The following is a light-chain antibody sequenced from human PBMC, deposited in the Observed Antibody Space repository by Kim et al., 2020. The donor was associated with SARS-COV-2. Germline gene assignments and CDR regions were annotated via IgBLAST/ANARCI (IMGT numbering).Light chain of an antibody. CDR1: QEIKKN. V-gene: IGKV1-33*01. CDR2: YAS. Sequence: SRSVRSRFISNCRATQEIKKNLNVYKQNPGKDHKLLIYYASNLETGVPSRFSGSGSGTDFALTVTSLQPEDIGTYYCLQYDNLPYTFGQGTKLEI. J-gene: IGKJ2*01. CDR3: LQYDNLPYT.